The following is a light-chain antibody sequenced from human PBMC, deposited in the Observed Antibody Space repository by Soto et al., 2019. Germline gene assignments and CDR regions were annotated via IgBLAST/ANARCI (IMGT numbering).Light chain of an antibody. Sequence: SYELTQPPSVSVSPGQTASITCSGDKLGDKYACWYQQKPDQSPVLVIYQDTKRPSGIPERFSGSNSGNTATLTISGTQAMDEADYYCQAWDSNTASVLFGGGTKLTVL. CDR1: KLGDKY. J-gene: IGLJ2*01. CDR2: QDT. V-gene: IGLV3-1*01. CDR3: QAWDSNTASVL.